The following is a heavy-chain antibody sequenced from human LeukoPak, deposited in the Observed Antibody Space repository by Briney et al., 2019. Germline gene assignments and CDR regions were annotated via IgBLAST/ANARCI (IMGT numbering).Heavy chain of an antibody. V-gene: IGHV4-59*01. D-gene: IGHD1-26*01. CDR1: GGTISTYY. CDR3: AKFGGSFAVLDY. CDR2: IHYSGST. J-gene: IGHJ4*02. Sequence: SETLSLTCTVSGGTISTYYWSWIRQPPGKGLEWIAYIHYSGSTNYNPSLKSRVTISVDTSKKHLSLKLSSVTAADTAVYYCAKFGGSFAVLDYWGQGTLVTVSS.